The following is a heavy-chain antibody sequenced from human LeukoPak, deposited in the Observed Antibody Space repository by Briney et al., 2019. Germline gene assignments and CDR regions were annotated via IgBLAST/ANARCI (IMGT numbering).Heavy chain of an antibody. CDR3: ARWYDSSGYYLFDY. CDR2: IYSGGST. CDR1: GFTVSSNY. D-gene: IGHD3-22*01. V-gene: IGHV3-53*01. J-gene: IGHJ4*02. Sequence: PGGSLRLSCAASGFTVSSNYMSWVRQAPGKGLEWVSVIYSGGSTYYADSVKGRFTISRDNSKNTLYLQMNSLRAEDTAVYYCARWYDSSGYYLFDYWGQGTLVTVSS.